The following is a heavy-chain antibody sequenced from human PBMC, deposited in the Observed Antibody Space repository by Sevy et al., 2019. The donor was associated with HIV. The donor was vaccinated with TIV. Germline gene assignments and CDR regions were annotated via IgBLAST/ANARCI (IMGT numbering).Heavy chain of an antibody. CDR1: RFTFSNYW. V-gene: IGHV3-7*03. Sequence: GGSLGLSCAASRFTFSNYWMSWVRQAPGKGLEWVANIKRDGSEKYYVDSVKGRFTISRDNAKSSLYLQMNGLRGEDTALYYCARDCSSTTCLWGLDVWGQGTTVTVSS. CDR2: IKRDGSEK. J-gene: IGHJ6*02. D-gene: IGHD2-2*01. CDR3: ARDCSSTTCLWGLDV.